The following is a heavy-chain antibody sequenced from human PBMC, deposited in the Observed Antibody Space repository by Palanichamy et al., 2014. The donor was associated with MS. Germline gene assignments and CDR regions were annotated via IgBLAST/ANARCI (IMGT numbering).Heavy chain of an antibody. CDR2: IYYSGST. V-gene: IGHV4-39*01. Sequence: QLQLQESGPRTGEAFRRPCPSPALSLVAPSAVVVTTGAGSASPHGKGLEWIGSIYYSGSTYYNPSLKSRVTISVDTSKNQFSLKLSSVTAADTAVYYCARNLRIVVVTGTKTDYYYYYGMDVWGQGTTVTVSS. CDR3: ARNLRIVVVTGTKTDYYYYYGMDV. D-gene: IGHD2-21*02. CDR1: VAPSAVVVTT. J-gene: IGHJ6*02.